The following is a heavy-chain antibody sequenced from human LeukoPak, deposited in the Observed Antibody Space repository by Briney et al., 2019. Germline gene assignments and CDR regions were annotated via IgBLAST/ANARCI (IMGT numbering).Heavy chain of an antibody. CDR3: ARIPIGTYGMDV. J-gene: IGHJ6*02. V-gene: IGHV4-30-2*01. CDR2: IYHSGST. Sequence: SETLSLTCAVSGGSISSGGYSWSWIRQPPGKGLEWIGYIYHSGSTSNNPSLKSRLTISTDTSNNQFSLRLSSVTAADTAVYYCARIPIGTYGMDVWGQGTTVTVSS. CDR1: GGSISSGGYS. D-gene: IGHD2-2*02.